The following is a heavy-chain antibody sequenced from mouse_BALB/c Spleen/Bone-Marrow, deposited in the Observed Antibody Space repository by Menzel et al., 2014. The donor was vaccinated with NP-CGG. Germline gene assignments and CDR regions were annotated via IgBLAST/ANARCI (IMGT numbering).Heavy chain of an antibody. CDR2: INPSTGYA. V-gene: IGHV1-7*01. Sequence: VQLQQSGPELAKPGASVKMSCKASGYTFTDTWXHWIXQRPXXGXEWIGYINPSTGYAEYNQNFKDKATLTVDKSSSTVYMQLSSLTSEDSAVYYCARDYWGQGTTLTVSS. CDR3: ARDY. J-gene: IGHJ2*01. CDR1: GYTFTDTW.